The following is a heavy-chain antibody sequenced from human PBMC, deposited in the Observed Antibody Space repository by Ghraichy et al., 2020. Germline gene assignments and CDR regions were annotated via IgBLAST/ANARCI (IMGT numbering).Heavy chain of an antibody. Sequence: ASVKVSCKASGYTFTSYGISWVRQAPGQGLEWMGWISAYNGNTSYAQKLQGRVTMTTDTSTSTAYMELRSLRSDDTAVYYCARDLPPYDSSGPTVNDYWGQGTLVTVSS. V-gene: IGHV1-18*01. CDR1: GYTFTSYG. CDR2: ISAYNGNT. CDR3: ARDLPPYDSSGPTVNDY. J-gene: IGHJ4*02. D-gene: IGHD3-22*01.